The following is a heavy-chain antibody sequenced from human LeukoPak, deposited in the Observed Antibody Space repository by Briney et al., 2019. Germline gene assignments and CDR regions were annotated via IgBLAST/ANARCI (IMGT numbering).Heavy chain of an antibody. CDR2: IYHSGST. Sequence: KASQTLSLTCAVSGGSISSGGHSWSWIRQPPGKGLEWIGYIYHSGSTYYNPSLKSRVTISVDRSKNQFSLKLSSVTAADTAVYYCARDRGRSGSYLDYWGQGTLVTVSS. CDR1: GGSISSGGHS. V-gene: IGHV4-30-2*01. D-gene: IGHD1-26*01. CDR3: ARDRGRSGSYLDY. J-gene: IGHJ4*02.